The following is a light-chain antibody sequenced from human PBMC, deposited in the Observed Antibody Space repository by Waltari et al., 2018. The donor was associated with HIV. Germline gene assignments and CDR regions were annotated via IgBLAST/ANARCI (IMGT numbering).Light chain of an antibody. V-gene: IGLV1-47*01. CDR3: ASWDDSLSGWV. Sequence: QSVLTQPPSASGTPGQTVTISCSGSSSNIGGNYVSWYQRLPGTPPKLLIYRNNQRPSGVPDRFSGSKSGTSASLAISGLRSEDEADYYCASWDDSLSGWVFGGGTKVTVL. CDR2: RNN. CDR1: SSNIGGNY. J-gene: IGLJ3*02.